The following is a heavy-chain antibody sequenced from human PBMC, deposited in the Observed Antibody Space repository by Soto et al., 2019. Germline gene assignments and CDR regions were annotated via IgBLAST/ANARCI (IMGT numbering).Heavy chain of an antibody. Sequence: SETLSLTCTVSGGSISSYYWSWIRQPPGKGLEWIGYIYYSGSTNYNPSLKSRVTISVDTSKNQFSRKLSSVTAADTAVYYCARLAPEMAGPPLFDYWGQGTLVTVSS. D-gene: IGHD6-19*01. V-gene: IGHV4-59*08. CDR3: ARLAPEMAGPPLFDY. CDR1: GGSISSYY. CDR2: IYYSGST. J-gene: IGHJ4*02.